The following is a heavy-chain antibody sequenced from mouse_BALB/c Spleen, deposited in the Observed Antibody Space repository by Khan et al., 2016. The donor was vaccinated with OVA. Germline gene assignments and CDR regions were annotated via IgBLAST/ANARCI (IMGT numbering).Heavy chain of an antibody. Sequence: QIQLVQSGAELVKPGASVRLSCKASGYTFTSYYIYWVKQRPGQGLEWIGEINPSNGGTNFNEKFKSKAALTVDKSSSTAYMQLSSLTSEDSAVYYCTRSGYGTFAYWGQGTLVTVSA. CDR1: GYTFTSYY. J-gene: IGHJ3*01. CDR3: TRSGYGTFAY. V-gene: IGHV1S81*02. CDR2: INPSNGGT. D-gene: IGHD2-1*01.